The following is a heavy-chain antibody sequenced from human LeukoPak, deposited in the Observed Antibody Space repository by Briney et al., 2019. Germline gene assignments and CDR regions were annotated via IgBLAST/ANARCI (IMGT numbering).Heavy chain of an antibody. CDR1: GGSISSYY. Sequence: PSETLSLTCTVSGGSISSYYWSWIRQPPGKGLEWIGYIYYSGSAIYNPSLKIRVTISVDTSKSQFSLNLSSVTAADTAVYYCARLGYSSSWYVFDYWGQGTLVTVSS. CDR2: IYYSGSA. J-gene: IGHJ4*02. CDR3: ARLGYSSSWYVFDY. D-gene: IGHD6-13*01. V-gene: IGHV4-59*01.